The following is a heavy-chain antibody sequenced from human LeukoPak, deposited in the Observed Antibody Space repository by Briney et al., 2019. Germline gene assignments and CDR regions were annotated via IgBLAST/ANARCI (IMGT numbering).Heavy chain of an antibody. Sequence: ASVKVSCKASGGTFSSYAISWVRQAPGQGLEWMGWISAYNGNTNYAQKLQGRVTMTTDTSTSTAYMELRSLRSDDTAVYYCARDLATMIVATAFDIWGQGTMVTVSS. V-gene: IGHV1-18*01. J-gene: IGHJ3*02. CDR2: ISAYNGNT. D-gene: IGHD3-22*01. CDR3: ARDLATMIVATAFDI. CDR1: GGTFSSYA.